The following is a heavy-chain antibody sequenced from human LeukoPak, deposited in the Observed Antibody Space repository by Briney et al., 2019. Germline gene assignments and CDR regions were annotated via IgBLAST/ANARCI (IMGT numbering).Heavy chain of an antibody. J-gene: IGHJ4*02. Sequence: ASVKVSCKASGYTFTSYGISWVRQAPGQGLEWMRWISAYNGNTNYAQKLQGRVTMTTDTSTSTAYMELRSLRSDDTAVYYCAGDWDYGSGSHRELDYWGQGTLVTVSS. CDR3: AGDWDYGSGSHRELDY. V-gene: IGHV1-18*01. D-gene: IGHD3-10*01. CDR1: GYTFTSYG. CDR2: ISAYNGNT.